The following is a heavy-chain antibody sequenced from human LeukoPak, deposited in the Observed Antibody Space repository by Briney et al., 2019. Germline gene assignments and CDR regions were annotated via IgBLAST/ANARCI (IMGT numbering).Heavy chain of an antibody. Sequence: GGSLRLSCAASGFTFSSYAMSWVRQAPGKGLEWVSAISGSGGSTYYADSVKGRFTISRDDSKNTLYLQMNSLRAEDTAVYYCAKDDSSGYYYWDYWGQGTLVTVSS. CDR1: GFTFSSYA. CDR3: AKDDSSGYYYWDY. CDR2: ISGSGGST. J-gene: IGHJ4*02. V-gene: IGHV3-23*01. D-gene: IGHD3-22*01.